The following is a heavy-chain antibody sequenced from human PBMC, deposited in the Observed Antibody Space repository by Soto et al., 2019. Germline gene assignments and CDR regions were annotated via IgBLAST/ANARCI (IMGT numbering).Heavy chain of an antibody. CDR1: GYTFDSYG. Sequence: QVQLVQSGAEVKKPGASVKVSCEASGYTFDSYGISWVRQAPGLGLEWMGWISPYDGDTNYAPHLRGRATLTTDATTNTVYIKLRRLRSDATAVHYCASKCNYCFHSGHSYCATDTFEIRGQGTMVNVAS. V-gene: IGHV1-18*01. CDR2: ISPYDGDT. CDR3: ASKCNYCFHSGHSYCATDTFEI. D-gene: IGHD5-12*01. J-gene: IGHJ3*02.